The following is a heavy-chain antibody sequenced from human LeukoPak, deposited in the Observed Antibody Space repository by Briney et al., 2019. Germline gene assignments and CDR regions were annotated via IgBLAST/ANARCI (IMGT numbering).Heavy chain of an antibody. D-gene: IGHD1-26*01. J-gene: IGHJ6*03. Sequence: LETLSLTCAVYGGSFSGYYWSWIRQPPGKGLEWIGEINHSGSTNYNPSLKSRVTISVDTSKNQFSLKLSSVTAADTAVYYCAIISGSYYYYYMDVWGKGTTVTVSS. CDR1: GGSFSGYY. V-gene: IGHV4-34*01. CDR3: AIISGSYYYYYMDV. CDR2: INHSGST.